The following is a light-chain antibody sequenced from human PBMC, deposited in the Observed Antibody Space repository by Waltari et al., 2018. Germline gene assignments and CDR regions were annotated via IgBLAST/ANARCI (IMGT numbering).Light chain of an antibody. J-gene: IGLJ2*01. CDR3: MIWHNNAWV. CDR1: HGLSVCSYR. V-gene: IGLV5-45*01. CDR2: YNTDSDK. Sequence: VPTPTTSLSASPGASARLPCTLRHGLSVCSYRIFWYQQKPGSPPRYLLNYNTDSDKQQGSGVPSRFSGSKDASANAGILLISGLQSEDEADYYCMIWHNNAWVFGGGTRLTVL.